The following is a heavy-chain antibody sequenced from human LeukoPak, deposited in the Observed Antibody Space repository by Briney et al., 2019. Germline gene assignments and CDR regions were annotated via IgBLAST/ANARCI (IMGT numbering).Heavy chain of an antibody. Sequence: SETLSLTCAAYGESFSGYYWSWIRQPPGKGLEWIGEINHSRSINYNPSLKSRVTVSVDTSKNQFSLKLSSVTAADTAVYYCASSYYYGSGSYRPFYFDYWGQGTLVTVSS. CDR2: INHSRSI. CDR3: ASSYYYGSGSYRPFYFDY. CDR1: GESFSGYY. D-gene: IGHD3-10*01. J-gene: IGHJ4*02. V-gene: IGHV4-34*01.